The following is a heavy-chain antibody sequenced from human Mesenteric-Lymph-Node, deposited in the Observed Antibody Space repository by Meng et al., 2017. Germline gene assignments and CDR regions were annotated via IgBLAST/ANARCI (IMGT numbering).Heavy chain of an antibody. D-gene: IGHD6-19*01. Sequence: GSLKISCATSGFPFNTLTMKWVRQAPGKGLEWVSSISSRGNYIYYADSVKGRFTISRDNAKDSLYLQMTSRRAEDTAVYYCARQTAVAGTDYWGQGTLVTVSS. J-gene: IGHJ4*02. CDR3: ARQTAVAGTDY. CDR2: ISSRGNYI. CDR1: GFPFNTLT. V-gene: IGHV3-21*01.